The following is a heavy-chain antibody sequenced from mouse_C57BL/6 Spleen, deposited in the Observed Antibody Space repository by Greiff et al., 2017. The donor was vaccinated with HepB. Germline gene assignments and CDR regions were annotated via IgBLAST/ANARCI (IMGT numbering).Heavy chain of an antibody. CDR3: ARYDYDNFDY. CDR2: INPSTGGT. Sequence: EVQLQQSGPELVKPGASVKISCKASGYSFTGYYMNWVKQSPGKSLEWIGEINPSTGGTTYNQKFKAKATLTVDKSSSTAYMQLKSLTSEDSAVYYCARYDYDNFDYWGQGTTLTVSS. D-gene: IGHD2-4*01. V-gene: IGHV1-42*01. CDR1: GYSFTGYY. J-gene: IGHJ2*01.